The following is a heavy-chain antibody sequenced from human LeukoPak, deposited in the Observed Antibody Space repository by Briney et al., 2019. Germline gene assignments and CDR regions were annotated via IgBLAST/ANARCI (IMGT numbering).Heavy chain of an antibody. D-gene: IGHD6-6*01. CDR2: IIPILGIA. CDR3: ARDPPYSSSPRVFDY. CDR1: GGTFSSYT. Sequence: SVTVSCKASGGTFSSYTISWVRQAPGQGLELMGRIIPILGIANYAQKFQGRVTITADKSTSTAYMELSSLRSEDTAVYYCARDPPYSSSPRVFDYWGQGTLVTVSS. J-gene: IGHJ4*02. V-gene: IGHV1-69*04.